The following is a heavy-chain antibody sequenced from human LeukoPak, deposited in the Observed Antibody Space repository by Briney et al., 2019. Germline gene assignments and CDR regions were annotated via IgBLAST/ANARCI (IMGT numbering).Heavy chain of an antibody. CDR2: IYYSGST. V-gene: IGHV4-31*03. CDR1: GGSISSSRYY. Sequence: SETLSLTCTVSGGSISSSRYYWGWIRQPPGKGLEWIGYIYYSGSTYYNPSLKSRVTISVDTSKNQFSLKLSSVTAADTAVYYCARVVAAGRDYYLDYWGQGTLVTVSS. D-gene: IGHD6-13*01. J-gene: IGHJ4*02. CDR3: ARVVAAGRDYYLDY.